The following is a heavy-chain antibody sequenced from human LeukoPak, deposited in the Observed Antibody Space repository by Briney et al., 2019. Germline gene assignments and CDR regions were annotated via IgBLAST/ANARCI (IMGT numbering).Heavy chain of an antibody. V-gene: IGHV4-59*01. CDR3: ARDQGDGYNYY. D-gene: IGHD5-24*01. Sequence: SETLSLTCTVSGGSISSYYWSWMRQPPGKGLEWIGYIYYSGSTNYNPSLKSRVTISVDTSKNQFSLKLSSVTAADTAVYYCARDQGDGYNYYWGQGTLVTVSS. CDR2: IYYSGST. J-gene: IGHJ4*02. CDR1: GGSISSYY.